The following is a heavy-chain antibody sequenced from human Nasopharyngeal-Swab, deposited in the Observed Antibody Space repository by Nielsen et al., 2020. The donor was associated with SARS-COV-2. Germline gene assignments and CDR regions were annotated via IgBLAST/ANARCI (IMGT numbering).Heavy chain of an antibody. CDR1: GFTFSSYG. CDR2: ISYDGSNK. D-gene: IGHD1-26*01. V-gene: IGHV3-30*18. Sequence: SLKISCAASGFTFSSYGMHWVRQAPGKGLEWVAVISYDGSNKYYADSVKGRFTISRDNSKNTLYLQMNSLRAEDTAVYYCAKDLVGATPLDYWGQGTLVTVSS. CDR3: AKDLVGATPLDY. J-gene: IGHJ4*02.